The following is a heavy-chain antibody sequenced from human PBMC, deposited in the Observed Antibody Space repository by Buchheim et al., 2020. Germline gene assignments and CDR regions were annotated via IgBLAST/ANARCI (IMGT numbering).Heavy chain of an antibody. CDR1: GGSISSSNW. Sequence: QVQLQESGPGLVKPSGTLSLTCAVSGGSISSSNWWSWVRQPPGKGLEWIGEIHHSGSTNNNPSLKSRVSISVDKSKNPFFLKLSSVTAADTAVYYCGRLIASFSYYALEVWGQGTT. D-gene: IGHD5/OR15-5a*01. CDR3: GRLIASFSYYALEV. V-gene: IGHV4-4*02. J-gene: IGHJ6*02. CDR2: IHHSGST.